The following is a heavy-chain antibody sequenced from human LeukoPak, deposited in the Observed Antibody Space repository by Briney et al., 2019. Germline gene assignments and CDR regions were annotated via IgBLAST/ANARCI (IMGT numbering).Heavy chain of an antibody. D-gene: IGHD2-15*01. CDR2: IYYSGST. V-gene: IGHV4-59*01. CDR1: GGSISSYY. J-gene: IGHJ4*02. Sequence: PSETLSLTCTVSGGSISSYYWSWIRQPPGKGLEWIGYIYYSGSTNYNPSLKSRVTISVNTSKNQFSLKLSSVTAADTAVYYCARGPDIVVVVAATCLGFDYWGQGTLVTVSS. CDR3: ARGPDIVVVVAATCLGFDY.